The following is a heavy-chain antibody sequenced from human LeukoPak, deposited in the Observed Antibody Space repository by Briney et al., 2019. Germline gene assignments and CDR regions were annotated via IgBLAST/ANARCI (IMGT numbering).Heavy chain of an antibody. V-gene: IGHV4-59*11. D-gene: IGHD3-10*01. Sequence: PSETLSLTCTVSGGSINSQYWSWIRQPAGKGLEWIGEVHYSGSATYNPSLKSRVTISVDTSINQFSLKMNSVTAADTAVYYCARGQWFRAFWSRGTPVTVSS. CDR3: ARGQWFRAF. CDR2: VHYSGSA. CDR1: GGSINSQY. J-gene: IGHJ4*02.